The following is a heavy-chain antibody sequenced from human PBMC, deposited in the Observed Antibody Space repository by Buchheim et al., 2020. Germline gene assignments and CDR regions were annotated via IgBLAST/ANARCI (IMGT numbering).Heavy chain of an antibody. CDR3: ASSLDSSSSPYYYYYMDV. CDR2: ISSSSSTI. Sequence: EVQLVESGGGLVQPGGSLRLSCAASGFTFSSYSMNWVRQAPGKGLEWVSYISSSSSTIYYADSVKGRFTIPRDNAKNSLYLQMNSLRAEDTAVYYCASSLDSSSSPYYYYYMDVWGKGTT. D-gene: IGHD6-6*01. CDR1: GFTFSSYS. J-gene: IGHJ6*03. V-gene: IGHV3-48*01.